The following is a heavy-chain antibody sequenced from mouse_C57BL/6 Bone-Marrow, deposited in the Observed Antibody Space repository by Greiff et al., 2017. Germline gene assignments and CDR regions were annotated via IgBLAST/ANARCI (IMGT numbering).Heavy chain of an antibody. J-gene: IGHJ1*03. CDR2: IYPGGGYT. CDR3: ARSFYYYGSPYWYFDV. D-gene: IGHD1-1*01. Sequence: QVQLKQSGAELVRPGTSVKMSCKASGYTFPNYWIGWAKQRPGHGLEWIGDIYPGGGYTNYNEKFKGKATLTADKSSSTAYMQFSSLTSEDSAIYYCARSFYYYGSPYWYFDVWGTGTTVTVSA. V-gene: IGHV1-63*01. CDR1: GYTFPNYW.